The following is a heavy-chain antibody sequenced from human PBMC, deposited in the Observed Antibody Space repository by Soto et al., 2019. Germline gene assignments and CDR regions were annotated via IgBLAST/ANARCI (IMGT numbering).Heavy chain of an antibody. CDR2: IYYSGRT. CDR3: ASVIGGDFAYYFDY. D-gene: IGHD2-21*02. CDR1: GVSISTGGYY. J-gene: IGHJ4*02. Sequence: SETLSLTCTVSGVSISTGGYYWSWIRQHPGKGLEWIGNIYYSGRTYYNPSLKSRVILSVDTSKNHLSLNLSSLTAADSAMYYCASVIGGDFAYYFDYWGQGALVTVSS. V-gene: IGHV4-31*03.